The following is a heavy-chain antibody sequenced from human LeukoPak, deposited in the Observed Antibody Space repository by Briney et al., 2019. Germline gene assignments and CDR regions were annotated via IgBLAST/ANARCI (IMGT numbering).Heavy chain of an antibody. CDR3: ARGHSSGWAGPGYFQH. CDR2: ISSSSSYI. V-gene: IGHV3-21*01. CDR1: GFTFSTYS. Sequence: AGGSLRLSCAASGFTFSTYSMNWVRQAPGKGLEWVSSISSSSSYIYYTDSVKGRFTISRDNAKNSLYLQMNSLRVEDTAVYYCARGHSSGWAGPGYFQHWGQGTLVTVSS. D-gene: IGHD6-19*01. J-gene: IGHJ1*01.